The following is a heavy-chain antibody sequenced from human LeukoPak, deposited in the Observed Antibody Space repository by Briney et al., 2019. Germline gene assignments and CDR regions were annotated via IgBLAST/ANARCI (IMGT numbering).Heavy chain of an antibody. CDR2: INGIDGST. J-gene: IGHJ6*04. Sequence: GGSLRLSCVASGFTFSSYAISWVRQAPGKGLEWVSAINGIDGSTYYADSLKGRFTISRDNSKNTLYLQMNSLRAEDTAVYYCAELGITMIGGVWGKGTTVTISS. V-gene: IGHV3-23*01. CDR1: GFTFSSYA. CDR3: AELGITMIGGV. D-gene: IGHD3-10*02.